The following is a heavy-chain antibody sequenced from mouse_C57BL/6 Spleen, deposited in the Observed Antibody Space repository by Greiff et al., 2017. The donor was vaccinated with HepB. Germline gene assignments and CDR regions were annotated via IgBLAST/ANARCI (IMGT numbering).Heavy chain of an antibody. CDR3: ARSVRVYYGSTYYYAMDY. V-gene: IGHV1-69*01. D-gene: IGHD1-1*01. Sequence: VQLQQSGAELVMPGASVKLSCKASGYTFTSYWMHWVKQRPGQGLEWIGEIDPSDSYTNYNQKFKGKSTLTVDKSSSTAYMQLSSLTSEDSAVYYCARSVRVYYGSTYYYAMDYWGQGTSVTVSS. CDR2: IDPSDSYT. CDR1: GYTFTSYW. J-gene: IGHJ4*01.